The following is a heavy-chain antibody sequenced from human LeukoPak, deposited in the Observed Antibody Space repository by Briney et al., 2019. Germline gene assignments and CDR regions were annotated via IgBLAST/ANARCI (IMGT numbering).Heavy chain of an antibody. CDR2: ISGSGGGT. Sequence: PGRSLRLSCAASGFTFNSYAMSWVSQAPERGLEWVATISGSGGGTYYADSVKGRFTISRDDSKNTLYLQMNSLRAEDTAVYYCAKDLGRYRNNYFDYWGQGTLVTVSS. D-gene: IGHD1-26*01. J-gene: IGHJ4*02. CDR1: GFTFNSYA. CDR3: AKDLGRYRNNYFDY. V-gene: IGHV3-23*01.